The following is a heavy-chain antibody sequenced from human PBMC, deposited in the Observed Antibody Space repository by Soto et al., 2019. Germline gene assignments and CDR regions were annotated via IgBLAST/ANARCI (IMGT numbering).Heavy chain of an antibody. J-gene: IGHJ5*02. CDR3: ARGHIVVVPTVGWFDP. Sequence: XGTLSLTFTVSGYFISSGCYWGWVRQPPGKGLEWIGSMFHSGSTHYNPSLKSRVTMSVDTSKNQFSLRLSSVTASDTAVYYCARGHIVVVPTVGWFDPWGQGTLVTVSS. CDR1: GYFISSGCY. V-gene: IGHV4-38-2*02. CDR2: MFHSGST. D-gene: IGHD2-2*01.